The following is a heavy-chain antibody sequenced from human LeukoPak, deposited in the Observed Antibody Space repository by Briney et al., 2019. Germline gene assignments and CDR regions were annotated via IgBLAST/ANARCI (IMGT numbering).Heavy chain of an antibody. Sequence: GGSLRLSCAASGFTFSSYAMSWVRQAPGKGLEWVSAISGSGGSTYYADSVKGRFTIFRDNSKNTLYLQMNSLRAEDTAVYYCARQEYCSGGSCYTWFDPWGQGTLVTVSS. CDR1: GFTFSSYA. CDR3: ARQEYCSGGSCYTWFDP. D-gene: IGHD2-15*01. J-gene: IGHJ5*02. V-gene: IGHV3-23*01. CDR2: ISGSGGST.